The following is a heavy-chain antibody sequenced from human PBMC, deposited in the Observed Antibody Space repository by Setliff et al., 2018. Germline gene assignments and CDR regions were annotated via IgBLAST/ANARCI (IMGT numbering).Heavy chain of an antibody. Sequence: PSETLSLTCTVSGGSISSSSYYWGWIRQPPGKGLEWIGSIYYSGSTYYNPSLKSRVTISVDTSKNQFSLKLSSVTAADTAVYYCARIRTGTFLNWFDPWGQGTLVTVSS. CDR1: GGSISSSSYY. CDR3: ARIRTGTFLNWFDP. D-gene: IGHD1-7*01. CDR2: IYYSGST. V-gene: IGHV4-39*01. J-gene: IGHJ5*02.